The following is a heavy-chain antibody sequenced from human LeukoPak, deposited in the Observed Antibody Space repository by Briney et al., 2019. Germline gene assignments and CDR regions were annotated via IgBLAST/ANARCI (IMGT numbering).Heavy chain of an antibody. CDR3: AKGLAYDSSGYLRY. V-gene: IGHV3-23*01. J-gene: IGHJ4*02. Sequence: GGSLRLSCAASGFTFSSYAMSWVRQAPGKGLEWVSAISGSGGSTYYADSVKGRFTISRDNSKNTLYLQMNSLRAEDTAVYYCAKGLAYDSSGYLRYWGQGTLVTASS. CDR2: ISGSGGST. CDR1: GFTFSSYA. D-gene: IGHD3-22*01.